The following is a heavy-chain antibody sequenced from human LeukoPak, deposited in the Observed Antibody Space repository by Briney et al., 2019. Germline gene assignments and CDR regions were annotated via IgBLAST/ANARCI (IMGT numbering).Heavy chain of an antibody. D-gene: IGHD3-22*01. CDR1: GYTFTGYY. Sequence: ASVKVSCKASGYTFTGYYMHWVRQAPGQGLEWMGRINPSSGGTNYAQKFQGRVTMTRDTSITTAYMELSRLRSDDTAVYYCARVRDSSGYQGFDYWGQGTLVTVSS. V-gene: IGHV1-2*06. CDR2: INPSSGGT. J-gene: IGHJ4*02. CDR3: ARVRDSSGYQGFDY.